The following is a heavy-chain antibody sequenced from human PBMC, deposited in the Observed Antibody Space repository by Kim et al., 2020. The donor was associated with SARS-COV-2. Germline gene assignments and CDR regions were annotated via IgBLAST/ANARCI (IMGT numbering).Heavy chain of an antibody. CDR3: ARARYCSEDGCYSLGWPIDY. J-gene: IGHJ4*02. V-gene: IGHV1-3*04. CDR1: GYTFTTYA. D-gene: IGHD2-15*01. CDR2: INTGNGNT. Sequence: ASVKVSCKASGYTFTTYAIHWVRQAPGQRLEWMGWINTGNGNTKYSQKFQGRVTITRDTSASTAYMELSSLRSEDTAVYYCARARYCSEDGCYSLGWPIDYWGQGTLVTVSS.